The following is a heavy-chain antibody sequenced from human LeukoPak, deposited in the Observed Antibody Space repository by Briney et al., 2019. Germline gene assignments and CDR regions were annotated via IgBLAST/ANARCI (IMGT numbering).Heavy chain of an antibody. D-gene: IGHD6-19*01. CDR1: GYTFTGYY. J-gene: IGHJ4*02. Sequence: GASVKVSCKASGYTFTGYYMHWVRQAPGQGLEWMGWSNPNSGDTDYAQEFRGRVTMTRDTSISTAYMELSSLRSDDTAVYYCARVGVAGNHFDYWGQGTLVTVSS. V-gene: IGHV1-2*02. CDR2: SNPNSGDT. CDR3: ARVGVAGNHFDY.